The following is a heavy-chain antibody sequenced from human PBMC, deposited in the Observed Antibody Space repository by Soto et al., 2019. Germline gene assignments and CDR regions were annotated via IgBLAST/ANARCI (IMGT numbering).Heavy chain of an antibody. J-gene: IGHJ3*02. CDR3: ARAAGDSSGYYHDAFDI. CDR2: TNAGNGNT. Sequence: GASVKVSCKASGYTFTSYAMHWVRQAPGQGLEWMGWTNAGNGNTKYSQKFQGRDTITRDTSASTAYMELSSLRSEDTAVYYCARAAGDSSGYYHDAFDIWGQGTMVTVSS. CDR1: GYTFTSYA. V-gene: IGHV1-3*01. D-gene: IGHD3-22*01.